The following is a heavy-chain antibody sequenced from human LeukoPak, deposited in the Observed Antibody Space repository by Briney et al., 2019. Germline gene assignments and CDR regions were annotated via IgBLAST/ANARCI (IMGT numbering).Heavy chain of an antibody. J-gene: IGHJ3*02. D-gene: IGHD5-18*01. V-gene: IGHV1-18*01. Sequence: ASVTVSFTSAGYKFRNYGIGWVRQAPRQGREGRGWITAGNGNTNYPQKVQGRVPMTTDTSPSPAYMELRSLRSDDTAVYFCARDSARGYSYGYNAFDIWGQGTMVPVSS. CDR3: ARDSARGYSYGYNAFDI. CDR2: ITAGNGNT. CDR1: GYKFRNYG.